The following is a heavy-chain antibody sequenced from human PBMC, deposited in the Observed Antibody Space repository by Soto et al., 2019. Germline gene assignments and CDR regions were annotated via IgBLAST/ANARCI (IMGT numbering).Heavy chain of an antibody. V-gene: IGHV1-18*01. CDR3: ARGRYGDY. J-gene: IGHJ4*02. CDR2: ISARNGNT. Sequence: QVHLVQSGAEVKKPGASVKVSCKASGYTFTSYGITWVRQAPGQGLEWMGWISARNGNTDYAQKLQGRVIVTRDTSTSTAYMELRSLISDETAVYYCARGRYGDYWGQGALVTVSS. CDR1: GYTFTSYG. D-gene: IGHD1-1*01.